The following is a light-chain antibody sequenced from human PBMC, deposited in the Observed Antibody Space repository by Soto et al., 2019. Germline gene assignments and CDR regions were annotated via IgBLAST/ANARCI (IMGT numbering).Light chain of an antibody. CDR1: SSDVGGYNY. CDR2: EVS. V-gene: IGLV2-14*01. Sequence: QSALTQPASVSGSPGQSITISCTGTSSDVGGYNYVSWYQHHPGKAPKLIIYEVSNRPSGVSNRFSGSKSGNTASLTISGLQADDEADYYCSLYTSSSTVVFGIGTKVTVL. CDR3: SLYTSSSTVV. J-gene: IGLJ1*01.